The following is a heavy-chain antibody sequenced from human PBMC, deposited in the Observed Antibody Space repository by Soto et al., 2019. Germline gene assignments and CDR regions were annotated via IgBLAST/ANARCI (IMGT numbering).Heavy chain of an antibody. CDR3: ASNCVDAFDI. Sequence: GGTLRLSCAASGFTFSSYWMSWVRQAPGKGLEWVANIKQDGSEKYYVVSVKGRLTIARDNAKNSLYLQMNSLRAEESAVYYCASNCVDAFDIWGQGTMVTVSS. CDR1: GFTFSSYW. D-gene: IGHD1-20*01. J-gene: IGHJ3*02. V-gene: IGHV3-7*03. CDR2: IKQDGSEK.